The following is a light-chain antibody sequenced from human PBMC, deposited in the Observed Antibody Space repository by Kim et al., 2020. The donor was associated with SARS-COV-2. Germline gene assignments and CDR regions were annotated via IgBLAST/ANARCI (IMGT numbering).Light chain of an antibody. CDR2: DVS. CDR1: SSDVGGYNY. CDR3: CSYTSSDTLV. J-gene: IGLJ3*02. V-gene: IGLV2-14*04. Sequence: GQSITISCTGTSSDVGGYNYGAWYQQHPDKAPKFIIYDVSKRPSGVSNRFSGSKSGNTASLTISGLQAEDEADYYCCSYTSSDTLVFGGGTKLTVL.